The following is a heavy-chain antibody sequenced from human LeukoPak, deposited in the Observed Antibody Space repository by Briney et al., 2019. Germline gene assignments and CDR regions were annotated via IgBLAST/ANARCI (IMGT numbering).Heavy chain of an antibody. V-gene: IGHV3-23*01. CDR1: GFTFSSYA. Sequence: GGSLRLSCAASGFTFSSYAMSWVRQAPGKGLEWVSAISGSGGSTYYADSVKGRFTISRDNSKNTLYLQMNCLRAEDAAVYYCAKCHRSTPYYFDYWGQGTLVTVSS. CDR2: ISGSGGST. D-gene: IGHD1-26*01. J-gene: IGHJ4*02. CDR3: AKCHRSTPYYFDY.